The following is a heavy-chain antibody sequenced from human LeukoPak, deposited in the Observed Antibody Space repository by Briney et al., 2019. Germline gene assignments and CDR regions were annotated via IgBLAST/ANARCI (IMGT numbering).Heavy chain of an antibody. CDR3: ARALAVAGTPARH. CDR1: GFTFSSYA. J-gene: IGHJ4*02. CDR2: ISYDGSNK. Sequence: GGSLRLSCAASGFTFSSYAMHWVRQAPGKGLEWVAVISYDGSNKYYADSVKGRFTISRDNSKNTLYLQMNSLRAEDTAGYYWARALAVAGTPARHWGQGTLVTVSS. V-gene: IGHV3-30-3*01. D-gene: IGHD6-19*01.